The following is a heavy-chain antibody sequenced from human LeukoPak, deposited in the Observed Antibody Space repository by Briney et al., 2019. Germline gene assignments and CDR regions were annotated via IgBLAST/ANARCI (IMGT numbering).Heavy chain of an antibody. V-gene: IGHV1-69*04. CDR2: IIPILGIA. CDR1: GGSFSSYA. J-gene: IGHJ5*02. Sequence: ASVKVSCKASGGSFSSYAISWVRQAPGQGLEWMGRIIPILGIANYAQKFQGRVTITADKSTSTAYMELSSLRAEDTAVYYCAKGSAEWGPVRSRAHWFDPWGQGTLVTVSS. D-gene: IGHD3-3*01. CDR3: AKGSAEWGPVRSRAHWFDP.